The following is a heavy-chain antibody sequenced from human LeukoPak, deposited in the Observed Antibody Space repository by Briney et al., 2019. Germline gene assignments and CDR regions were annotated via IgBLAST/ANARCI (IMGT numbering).Heavy chain of an antibody. D-gene: IGHD3-10*01. CDR1: GGSFSGYY. J-gene: IGHJ5*02. V-gene: IGHV4-34*01. CDR3: ARGGVYYYRSGRPKPYNWFDP. CDR2: INHSGST. Sequence: SETLSLTCAVYGGSFSGYYWSWIRQPPGKGLEWTGEINHSGSTNYNPSLKSRVTISVDTSKNQFSLKLSSVTAADTAVYYCARGGVYYYRSGRPKPYNWFDPWGQGTLVTVSS.